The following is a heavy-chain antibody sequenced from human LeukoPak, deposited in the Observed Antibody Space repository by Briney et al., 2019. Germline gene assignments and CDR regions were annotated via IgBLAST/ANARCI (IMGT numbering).Heavy chain of an antibody. CDR3: ARDGSSHDAFDI. Sequence: SETLSLTCAVSGGSISSGGYSWSWIRQPPGKGLEWIGYIYHSGSTYYNPSLKSRVTISVDRSKNQFSLKLSSVTAADTAVYYCARDGSSHDAFDIWGQGTMVTVSS. J-gene: IGHJ3*02. CDR2: IYHSGST. CDR1: GGSISSGGYS. D-gene: IGHD1-26*01. V-gene: IGHV4-30-2*01.